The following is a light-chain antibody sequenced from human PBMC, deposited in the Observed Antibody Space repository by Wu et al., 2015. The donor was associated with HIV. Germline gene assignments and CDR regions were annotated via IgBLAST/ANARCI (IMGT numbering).Light chain of an antibody. CDR3: QQYYSSPLT. CDR1: QGISNS. J-gene: IGKJ4*01. Sequence: SASTGDRVTVTCRASQGISNSLAWYQQVTGKAPQLLLFAASRLETGVPSRFSASGSGTNYSLTINNLQPEDFATYYCQQYYSSPLTFGGGTRVEI. CDR2: AAS. V-gene: IGKV1-NL1*01.